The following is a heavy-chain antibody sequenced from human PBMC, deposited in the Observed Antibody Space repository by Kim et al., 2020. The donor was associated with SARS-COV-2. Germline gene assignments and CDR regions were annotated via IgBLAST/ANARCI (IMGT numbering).Heavy chain of an antibody. J-gene: IGHJ5*02. Sequence: ASVKVSCKASGYTFTSYYMHWVRQAPGQGLEWMGIINPSGGSTSYAQKFQGRVTMTRDTSTSTVYMELSSLRSEDTAVYYCARAQGGYSGYDGWFDPWGQGTLVTVSS. D-gene: IGHD5-12*01. CDR3: ARAQGGYSGYDGWFDP. CDR1: GYTFTSYY. CDR2: INPSGGST. V-gene: IGHV1-46*01.